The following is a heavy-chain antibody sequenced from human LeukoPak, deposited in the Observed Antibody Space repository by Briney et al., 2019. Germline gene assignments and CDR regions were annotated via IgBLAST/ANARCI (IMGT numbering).Heavy chain of an antibody. J-gene: IGHJ5*02. CDR2: ISYDGRNK. Sequence: GGSLRLSCAASGFTFSTYGVHWVRQASGKGLEWVALISYDGRNKYYADSVKGRFTISSDNSKNTLYLQMNSLRSEDTAVYYCARGSVPYYDYGWFDPWGQGTLVTVSS. CDR3: ARGSVPYYDYGWFDP. V-gene: IGHV3-30*03. D-gene: IGHD3-22*01. CDR1: GFTFSTYG.